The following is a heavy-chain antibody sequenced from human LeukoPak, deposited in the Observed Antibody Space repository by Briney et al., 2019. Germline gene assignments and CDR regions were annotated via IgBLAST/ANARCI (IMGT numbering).Heavy chain of an antibody. CDR3: ARDPPAVLIDTYG. CDR1: GFIVTNNY. Sequence: GSLRLSCTASGFIVTNNYINCVRQAPGKGLEWVSLVYSGGSTYYADSVKGRFTISRDNSKNMVFLQMNSLRVEDTAMYYCARDPPAVLIDTYGWGQGTLVTVSS. J-gene: IGHJ4*02. V-gene: IGHV3-66*01. D-gene: IGHD2-8*01. CDR2: VYSGGST.